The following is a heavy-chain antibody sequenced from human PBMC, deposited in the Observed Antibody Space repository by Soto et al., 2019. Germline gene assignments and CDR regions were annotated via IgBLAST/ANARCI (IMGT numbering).Heavy chain of an antibody. J-gene: IGHJ4*02. CDR3: ATAQANAKPEGVDF. V-gene: IGHV1-2*02. Sequence: RASVKVSCKASGYTFSDYYIHWVRQAPGQGLEWMGWINPNSGGTKYAPKFQGGVTMTRDTSITTAYMELSRLRSGDTAVYYCATAQANAKPEGVDFWGQGTLVTVSS. CDR2: INPNSGGT. D-gene: IGHD3-16*01. CDR1: GYTFSDYY.